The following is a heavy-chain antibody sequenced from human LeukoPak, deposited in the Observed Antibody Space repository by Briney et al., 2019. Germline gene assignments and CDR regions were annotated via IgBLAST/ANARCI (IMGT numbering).Heavy chain of an antibody. V-gene: IGHV1-69*13. CDR1: GGTFSSYA. CDR3: ARVRDGYRGPFDY. Sequence: SVKVSCKASGGTFSSYAISWVRQAPGQGLEWMGGIIPIFGTANYAQKFQGRVTITADESTSTAYMELSSLRSEDTAVYYCARVRDGYRGPFDYWGQGTLVTVSS. D-gene: IGHD5-24*01. J-gene: IGHJ4*02. CDR2: IIPIFGTA.